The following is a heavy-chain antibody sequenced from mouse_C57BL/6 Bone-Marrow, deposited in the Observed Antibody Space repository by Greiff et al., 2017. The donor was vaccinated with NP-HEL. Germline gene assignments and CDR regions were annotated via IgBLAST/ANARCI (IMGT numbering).Heavy chain of an antibody. J-gene: IGHJ1*03. Sequence: QVQLQQSGAELVRPGASVTLSCKASGYTFTDYEMHWVKQTPVHGLEWIGAIDPETGGTAYNQKFKGKAILTADKSSSTAYMELRSLTSEDSAVYYCTRRSVYYYGSSHWYFDVWGTGTTVTVSS. CDR2: IDPETGGT. V-gene: IGHV1-15*01. CDR1: GYTFTDYE. CDR3: TRRSVYYYGSSHWYFDV. D-gene: IGHD1-1*01.